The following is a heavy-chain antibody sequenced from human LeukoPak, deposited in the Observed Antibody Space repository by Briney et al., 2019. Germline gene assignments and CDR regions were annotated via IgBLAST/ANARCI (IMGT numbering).Heavy chain of an antibody. D-gene: IGHD2-2*01. V-gene: IGHV5-51*01. CDR1: GYSFTSYW. CDR3: ARRRSSISWGFDP. Sequence: GESLKTSSKGSGYSFTSYWIGWVRQMPGKGQEWMGIIYPGDSDTRYSPSFQGQVTISADKSISSAYLQWSSLKASDTAMYYCARRRSSISWGFDPWGQGTLVTVSS. J-gene: IGHJ5*02. CDR2: IYPGDSDT.